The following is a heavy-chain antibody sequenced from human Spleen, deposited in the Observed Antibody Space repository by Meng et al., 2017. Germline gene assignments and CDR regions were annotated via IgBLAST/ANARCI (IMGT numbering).Heavy chain of an antibody. J-gene: IGHJ4*02. Sequence: VQLQGPGPGPVRPSETLSLAYAVSGESFSEYYWSSIRQPPGKGLEWIGEINHSGSTNYNPSLESRATISVDTSQNNLSLKLSSVTAADSAVYYCARGPTTMAHDFDYWGQGTLVTVSS. CDR3: ARGPTTMAHDFDY. CDR2: INHSGST. D-gene: IGHD4-11*01. V-gene: IGHV4-34*01. CDR1: GESFSEYY.